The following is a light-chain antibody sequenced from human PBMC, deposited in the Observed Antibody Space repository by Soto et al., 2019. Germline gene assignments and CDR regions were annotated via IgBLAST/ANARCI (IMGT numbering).Light chain of an antibody. J-gene: IGKJ4*01. CDR3: QNYNNWPWAPT. Sequence: EIVMTQSPATLSVSSGERATLSCRASQSVSSNLAWYQQKPGQGPRLLIYGASTRATGIPARFSGSGSGTEFTLTISSLQSEDFAVYYCQNYNNWPWAPTFGGGTKVDIK. CDR1: QSVSSN. V-gene: IGKV3-15*01. CDR2: GAS.